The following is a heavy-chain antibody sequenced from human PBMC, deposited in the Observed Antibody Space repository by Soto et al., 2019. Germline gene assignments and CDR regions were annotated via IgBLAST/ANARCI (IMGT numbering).Heavy chain of an antibody. CDR2: IYYSGST. CDR3: PRACGGVSDY. Sequence: SETLSLTCTVSGGSISSGGYYWSWIRQHPGKGLEWIGYIYYSGSTYYNPSLKSRVTISVDTSKNQFSLKLSSVTAADTAVYYRPRACGGVSDYWGQGTLVTVSS. V-gene: IGHV4-31*03. CDR1: GGSISSGGYY. J-gene: IGHJ4*02. D-gene: IGHD2-21*01.